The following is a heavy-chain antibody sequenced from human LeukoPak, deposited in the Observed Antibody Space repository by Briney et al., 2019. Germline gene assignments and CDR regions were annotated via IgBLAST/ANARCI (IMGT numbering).Heavy chain of an antibody. Sequence: GGSLRLSCAASGFTFSSYWMSWVRQAPGKGLEWVANIKQDGSAKNYGDSVKGRFTISRDNAKNSLYLHMNTLRAEDTAVYYCARVALYYDSSGYLDYWGQGTLVTVSS. J-gene: IGHJ4*02. CDR3: ARVALYYDSSGYLDY. D-gene: IGHD3-22*01. CDR1: GFTFSSYW. V-gene: IGHV3-7*01. CDR2: IKQDGSAK.